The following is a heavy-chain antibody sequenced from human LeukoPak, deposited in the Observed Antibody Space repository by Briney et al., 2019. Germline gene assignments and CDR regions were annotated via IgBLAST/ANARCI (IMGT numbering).Heavy chain of an antibody. CDR3: ARDSNYGMDV. CDR1: GFTFSSYW. D-gene: IGHD4-11*01. CDR2: INRDGSST. Sequence: GGTLRLSCAASGFTFSSYWMHWVRQAAGKGLVWVSHINRDGSSTSHADSVKGRFTISRDNAKNTLYLQMNSLRAEDTAVYYCARDSNYGMDVWGQGTTVTVSS. J-gene: IGHJ6*02. V-gene: IGHV3-74*01.